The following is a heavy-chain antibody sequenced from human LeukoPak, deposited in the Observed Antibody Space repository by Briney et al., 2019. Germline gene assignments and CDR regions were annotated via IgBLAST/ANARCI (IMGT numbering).Heavy chain of an antibody. CDR3: ARAIDY. CDR1: GFTFSTFS. Sequence: PGGSLRLSCAASGFTFSTFSMSWVRQAPGKGLEWVSSISYSGSYIYYADSVKGRFTISRDNAKNSLYLQMNSLRAEDTAVYYCARAIDYWGQGTLVTVSS. V-gene: IGHV3-21*01. J-gene: IGHJ4*02. CDR2: ISYSGSYI.